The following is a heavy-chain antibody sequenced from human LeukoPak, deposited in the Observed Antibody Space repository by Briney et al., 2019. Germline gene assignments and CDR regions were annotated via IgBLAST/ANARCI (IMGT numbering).Heavy chain of an antibody. Sequence: SETLSLTCSASTGSITGYYWSWIRQPPGKGLEWIGYISYSGTANYNPSLRSRATISVDTSKNQFSLRLNAVTAADTAVYYCARLRHSGGWQDWYFDLWGRGTLVTVSS. D-gene: IGHD6-19*01. V-gene: IGHV4-59*01. CDR2: ISYSGTA. CDR1: TGSITGYY. CDR3: ARLRHSGGWQDWYFDL. J-gene: IGHJ2*01.